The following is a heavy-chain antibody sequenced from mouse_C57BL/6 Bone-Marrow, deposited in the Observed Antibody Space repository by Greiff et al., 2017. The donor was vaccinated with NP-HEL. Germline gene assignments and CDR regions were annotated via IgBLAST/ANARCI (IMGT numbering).Heavy chain of an antibody. CDR1: GYTFTSYN. CDR2: IYPGNGDT. Sequence: LQQSGAELVRPGASVKMSCKASGYTFTSYNMHWVKQTPRQGLEWIGAIYPGNGDTSYNQKFKGKATLTVDKSSSTAYMQLSSLTSEDTAVYFCARSTIYYYGSSPAWFAYWGQGTLVTVSA. D-gene: IGHD1-1*01. CDR3: ARSTIYYYGSSPAWFAY. J-gene: IGHJ3*01. V-gene: IGHV1-12*01.